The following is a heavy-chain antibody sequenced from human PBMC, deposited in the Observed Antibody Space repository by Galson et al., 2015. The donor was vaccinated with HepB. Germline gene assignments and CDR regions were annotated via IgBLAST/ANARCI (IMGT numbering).Heavy chain of an antibody. D-gene: IGHD1-26*01. V-gene: IGHV3-23*01. CDR3: APSGSYYDY. CDR2: ISSSGSGT. J-gene: IGHJ4*02. CDR1: GFTFNTYV. Sequence: SLRLSCAASGFTFNTYVMNWVRQAPGKGLEWVATISSSGSGTYYTASVKGRFTISRDNSKNTLHLQMNSLRAEDTAVYYCAPSGSYYDYWGQGTLVTVSS.